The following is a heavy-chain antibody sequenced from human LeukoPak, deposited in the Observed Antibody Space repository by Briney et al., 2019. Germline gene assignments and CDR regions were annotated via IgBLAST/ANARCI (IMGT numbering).Heavy chain of an antibody. J-gene: IGHJ4*02. V-gene: IGHV3-23*01. CDR1: GFTFSSYA. D-gene: IGHD2-21*02. Sequence: GGSLRLSCVASGFTFSSYAMTWVRQAPGKGLEWVSGISGSSERIHYADSVKGRFTISRDNSKNTVYLQMNSLRAEDTAVYYCARGADCGGDCFRLSFLYWGQGTLVTVSS. CDR3: ARGADCGGDCFRLSFLY. CDR2: ISGSSERI.